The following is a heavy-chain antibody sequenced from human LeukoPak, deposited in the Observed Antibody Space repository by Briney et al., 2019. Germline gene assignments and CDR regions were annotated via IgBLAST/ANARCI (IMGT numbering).Heavy chain of an antibody. CDR3: TRRRAYDILTGYPQYYFDY. J-gene: IGHJ4*02. Sequence: SETLSLTCSVSGGSISTSPHYWGWIRQPPRKGLEWIGDIYYSGITYYNPSLKSRVTISVDTSKTQVSLKVTSVTAADTALFFCTRRRAYDILTGYPQYYFDYWGQGALVTVSS. V-gene: IGHV4-39*01. CDR1: GGSISTSPHY. D-gene: IGHD3-9*01. CDR2: IYYSGIT.